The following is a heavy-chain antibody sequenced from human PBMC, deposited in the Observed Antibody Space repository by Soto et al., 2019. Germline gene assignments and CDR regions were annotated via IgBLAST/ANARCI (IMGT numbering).Heavy chain of an antibody. CDR2: ISYDGSNK. V-gene: IGHV3-30*18. Sequence: QVQLVESGGGVVQPGRSLRLSCAASGFTFSSYGMHWVRQAPGKGLEWVAVISYDGSNKYYADSVKGRFTISRDNSKNTLYLQMNSLRAEDTAVYYCAKDHSSGLSTRYYYYGMDVWGQGTTVTVSS. CDR3: AKDHSSGLSTRYYYYGMDV. D-gene: IGHD6-19*01. J-gene: IGHJ6*02. CDR1: GFTFSSYG.